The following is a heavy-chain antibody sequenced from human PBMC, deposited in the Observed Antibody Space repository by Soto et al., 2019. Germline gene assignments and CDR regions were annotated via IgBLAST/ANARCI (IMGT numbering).Heavy chain of an antibody. D-gene: IGHD3-10*01. J-gene: IGHJ3*02. CDR3: ARSGSYYITGAFDI. V-gene: IGHV1-46*01. CDR1: VYTFTSYY. CDR2: INPSGGST. Sequence: GAPVKVSCKASVYTFTSYYMHWVRQDHEKGLEWMGIINPSGGSTSYAQKFQGRVTMTRDTSTSTVYMELSSLRSEDTAVYYCARSGSYYITGAFDIWGQGTMVTVSS.